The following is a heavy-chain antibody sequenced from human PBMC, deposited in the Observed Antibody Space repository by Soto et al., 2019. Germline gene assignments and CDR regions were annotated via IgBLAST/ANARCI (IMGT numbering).Heavy chain of an antibody. D-gene: IGHD5-12*01. Sequence: PXESLKISCQGSGYDFTNYWIGWVRQMPGKGLEWMGIIYPGDSDTRYSPSFQGQVTISVDKSISTAYLQWSSLKASDTAMYYCARQGRGFIISVSGMDVWGQGTTVTVSS. CDR1: GYDFTNYW. CDR2: IYPGDSDT. CDR3: ARQGRGFIISVSGMDV. V-gene: IGHV5-51*01. J-gene: IGHJ6*02.